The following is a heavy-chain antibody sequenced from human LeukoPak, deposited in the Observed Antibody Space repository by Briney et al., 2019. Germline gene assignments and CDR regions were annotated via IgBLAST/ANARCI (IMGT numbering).Heavy chain of an antibody. Sequence: GESLKISCKGSGYSFTSYWIGWVRQTPGKGLEWMGIIYPGDPDTRYSPSFQGQVTISADKSISTAYLQWSSLEASDTAMYYCARRRYYYDSSGYPSNGFDYWGQGTLVTVSS. J-gene: IGHJ4*02. CDR3: ARRRYYYDSSGYPSNGFDY. D-gene: IGHD3-22*01. CDR2: IYPGDPDT. V-gene: IGHV5-51*01. CDR1: GYSFTSYW.